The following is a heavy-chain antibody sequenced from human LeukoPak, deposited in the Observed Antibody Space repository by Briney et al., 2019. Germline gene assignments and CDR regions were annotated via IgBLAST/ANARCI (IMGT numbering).Heavy chain of an antibody. CDR1: GFTFSSYA. J-gene: IGHJ4*02. D-gene: IGHD2-2*02. Sequence: GGSLRLSCAASGFTFSSYAMSRVRQAPGKGLEWVSAISGSGGSTYYADSVKGRFTISRDNSKNTLYLQMNSLRAEDTAVYYCAKDQTYCSSTSCYNYFDYWGQGTLVTVSS. CDR2: ISGSGGST. CDR3: AKDQTYCSSTSCYNYFDY. V-gene: IGHV3-23*01.